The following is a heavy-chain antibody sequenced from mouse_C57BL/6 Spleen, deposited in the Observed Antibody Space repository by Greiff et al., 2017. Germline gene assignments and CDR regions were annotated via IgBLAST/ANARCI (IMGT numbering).Heavy chain of an antibody. CDR3: ARKYGGNPYYFDY. J-gene: IGHJ2*01. D-gene: IGHD1-1*02. CDR2: IDPSDSET. V-gene: IGHV1-52*01. Sequence: QVHVKQPGAELVRPGSSVKLSCKASGYTFTSYWMHWVKQRPIQGLEWIGNIDPSDSETHYNQKFKDKATLTVDKSSSTAYMQLSSLTSEDSAVYYCARKYGGNPYYFDYWGQGTTLTVSS. CDR1: GYTFTSYW.